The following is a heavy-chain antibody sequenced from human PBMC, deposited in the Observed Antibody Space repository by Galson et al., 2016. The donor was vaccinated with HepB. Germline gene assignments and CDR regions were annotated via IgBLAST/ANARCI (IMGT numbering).Heavy chain of an antibody. CDR3: ARECIGGTCYLDF. CDR1: GFTFSDFS. V-gene: IGHV3-48*02. J-gene: IGHJ4*02. Sequence: SLRLSCAASGFTFSDFSMNWVRQAPGKGLEWVSYISSTGGSIYYADSVRGRFTISRDRDKNSLYLQMSSLRDDDTAVDYCARECIGGTCYLDFWGQGTLVTVSS. D-gene: IGHD2-15*01. CDR2: ISSTGGSI.